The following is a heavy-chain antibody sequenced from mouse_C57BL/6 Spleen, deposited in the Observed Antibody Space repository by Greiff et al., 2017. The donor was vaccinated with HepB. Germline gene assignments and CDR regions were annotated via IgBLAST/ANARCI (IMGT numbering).Heavy chain of an antibody. V-gene: IGHV1-15*01. D-gene: IGHD1-1*01. CDR2: IDPETGGT. CDR1: GYTFTDYE. CDR3: TSNYGSSLYYAMDY. J-gene: IGHJ4*01. Sequence: VQLQQSGAELVRPGASVTLSCKASGYTFTDYEMHWVKQTPVHGLEWIGAIDPETGGTAYNQKFKGKAILTADKSSSTAYMELRSLTSEDSAVYYCTSNYGSSLYYAMDYWGQGTSVTVSS.